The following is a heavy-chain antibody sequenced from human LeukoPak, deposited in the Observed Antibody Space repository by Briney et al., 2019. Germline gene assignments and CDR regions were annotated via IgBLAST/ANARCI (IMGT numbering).Heavy chain of an antibody. V-gene: IGHV3-30*04. J-gene: IGHJ4*02. D-gene: IGHD2-2*03. CDR1: GFIFSSHA. CDR3: AGPSLIGSTVDY. CDR2: LSKDGSNK. Sequence: GGSLRLSCAASGFIFSSHAMHWVRQAPGKGLEWVTSLSKDGSNKYYADSAKGRFTISRDNSKNTLYLQMNSLRAEDTAVYYCAGPSLIGSTVDYWGQGTLVTVSS.